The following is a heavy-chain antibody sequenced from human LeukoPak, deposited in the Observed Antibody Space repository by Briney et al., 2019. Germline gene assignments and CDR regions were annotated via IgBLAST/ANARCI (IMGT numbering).Heavy chain of an antibody. V-gene: IGHV3-30*04. D-gene: IGHD6-13*01. Sequence: GRSLRLSCAASGFTFSSYAMQWVRLAPGKGLEWVVVISYDGSNKYYADSVKGRFTISRDNSKNTLYLQMNSLRAEDTAVYYCARDRRLPGIAAAGLDYWGQGTLVTVSS. J-gene: IGHJ4*02. CDR1: GFTFSSYA. CDR3: ARDRRLPGIAAAGLDY. CDR2: ISYDGSNK.